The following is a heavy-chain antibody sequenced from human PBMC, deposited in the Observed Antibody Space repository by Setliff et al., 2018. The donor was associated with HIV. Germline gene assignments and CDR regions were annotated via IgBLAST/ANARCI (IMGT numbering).Heavy chain of an antibody. CDR1: GYSFTSYW. D-gene: IGHD3-16*01. V-gene: IGHV5-51*01. J-gene: IGHJ5*01. CDR3: AKHGFERKSPYNWFDS. CDR2: IHPGDSDT. Sequence: PGESLKISCKGSGYSFTSYWIGWVRQMPGKGLEWMGIIHPGDSDTRYSPSFQGQVTMSADKSINTAYLRWRRLRASDTAMYYCAKHGFERKSPYNWFDSWGQGTLVTVSS.